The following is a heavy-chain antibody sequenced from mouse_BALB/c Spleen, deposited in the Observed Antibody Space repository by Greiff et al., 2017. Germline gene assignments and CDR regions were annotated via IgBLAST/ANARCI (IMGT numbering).Heavy chain of an antibody. Sequence: QVQLKQSGPELVKPGASVKISCKASGYAFSSSWMNWVKQRPGQGLEWIGRIYPGDGDTNYNGKFKGKATLTADKSSSTAYMQLSSLTSVDSAVYFCANGNGLDYWGQGTTLTVSS. CDR3: ANGNGLDY. CDR2: IYPGDGDT. D-gene: IGHD2-1*01. V-gene: IGHV1-82*01. CDR1: GYAFSSSW. J-gene: IGHJ2*01.